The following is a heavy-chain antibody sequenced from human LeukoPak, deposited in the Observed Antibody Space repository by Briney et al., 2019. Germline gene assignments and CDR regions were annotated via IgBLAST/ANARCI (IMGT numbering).Heavy chain of an antibody. Sequence: SSETLSLTCTVSGGSISSYYWSWIRQPPGKGLEWIGYIYYSGSTNYNPSLKSRVTISVDTSKNQFSLKLSSVTAADTAVYYCASYSSSWYGNWFDPWGQGTLVTVSS. CDR2: IYYSGST. CDR3: ASYSSSWYGNWFDP. CDR1: GGSISSYY. J-gene: IGHJ5*02. V-gene: IGHV4-59*08. D-gene: IGHD6-13*01.